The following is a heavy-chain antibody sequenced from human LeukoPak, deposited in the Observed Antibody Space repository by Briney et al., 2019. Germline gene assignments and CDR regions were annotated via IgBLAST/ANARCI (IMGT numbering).Heavy chain of an antibody. CDR1: GGTFSSYA. CDR2: IIPIFGTA. CDR3: ARDNLGAGNNFQH. J-gene: IGHJ1*01. Sequence: SVKVSCKASGGTFSSYAISWVRQAPGQGLEWTGGIIPIFGTANYAQKFQGRVTITADESTSTAYMELSSLRSEDTAVYYCARDNLGAGNNFQHWGQGTLVTVSS. V-gene: IGHV1-69*01. D-gene: IGHD3-16*01.